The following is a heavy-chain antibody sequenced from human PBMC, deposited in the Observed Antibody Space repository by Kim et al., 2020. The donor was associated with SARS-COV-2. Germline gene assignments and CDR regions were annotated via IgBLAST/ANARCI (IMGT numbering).Heavy chain of an antibody. CDR3: ANEGSLYYDYVWGSPRGMDV. J-gene: IGHJ6*02. D-gene: IGHD3-16*01. Sequence: RFTISRDNGKNTLYLQMNSLRAEDTAVYYCANEGSLYYDYVWGSPRGMDVWGQGTTVTVSS. V-gene: IGHV3-23*01.